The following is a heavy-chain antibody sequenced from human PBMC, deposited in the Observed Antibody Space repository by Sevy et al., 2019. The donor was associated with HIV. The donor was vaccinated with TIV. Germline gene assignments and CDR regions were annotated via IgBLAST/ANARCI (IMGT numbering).Heavy chain of an antibody. CDR3: AKDSVARNLHFDY. V-gene: IGHV3-30*02. D-gene: IGHD6-19*01. Sequence: GGSLRLSCAASGFTFSRYGMHWVRQAPGKGLEWVATIRFDGNNKHYVDFVMGRFTISRDDSKNTLYLQMNSLRSEDTAVYYCAKDSVARNLHFDYWGQGALVTVSS. CDR2: IRFDGNNK. CDR1: GFTFSRYG. J-gene: IGHJ4*02.